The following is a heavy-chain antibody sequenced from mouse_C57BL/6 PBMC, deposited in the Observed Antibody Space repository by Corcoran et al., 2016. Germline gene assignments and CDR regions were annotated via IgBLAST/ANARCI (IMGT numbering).Heavy chain of an antibody. D-gene: IGHD2-4*01. CDR1: GYTFTDYY. CDR2: INPNNGGT. CDR3: ARFHYYDNYAMDY. J-gene: IGHJ4*01. Sequence: EVQLQQSGPELVKPGASVKISCKASGYTFTDYYMNWVKQSHGKSLEWIGDINPNNGGTSYNQKFKGKATLTVDKSSSTAYMELRSLTSEDSAVYYCARFHYYDNYAMDYWGQGTSVTVSS. V-gene: IGHV1-26*01.